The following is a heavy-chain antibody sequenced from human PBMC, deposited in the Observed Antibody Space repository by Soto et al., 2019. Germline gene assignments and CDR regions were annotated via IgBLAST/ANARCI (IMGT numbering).Heavy chain of an antibody. CDR3: ATPERYRFTMATLSGLPFDY. CDR2: ISGSGGST. V-gene: IGHV3-23*01. Sequence: GGSLRLSCAASGFTFSSYAMSWVRQAPGKGLEWVSAISGSGGSTYYADSVKGRFTISRDNSKNTLYLQMNSLRAEDTAVYYCATPERYRFTMATLSGLPFDYWGQGTLVTVSS. D-gene: IGHD5-12*01. J-gene: IGHJ4*02. CDR1: GFTFSSYA.